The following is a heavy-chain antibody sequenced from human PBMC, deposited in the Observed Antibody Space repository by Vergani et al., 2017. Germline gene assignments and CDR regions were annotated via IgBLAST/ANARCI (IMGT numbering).Heavy chain of an antibody. V-gene: IGHV3-30*02. D-gene: IGHD3-16*01. CDR3: AKHFRGWGIDY. CDR2: IQFYGSTQ. J-gene: IGHJ4*02. CDR1: GFTLSNYD. Sequence: QVQLVESGGGVVQRGGSLILSCATSGFTLSNYDMQWIRQGPGKGLEFVAFIQFYGSTQYYADSVKGRFTLSRDFSKNTLYLQMNSLRTDDTATYYCAKHFRGWGIDYWGQGTQVIVSS.